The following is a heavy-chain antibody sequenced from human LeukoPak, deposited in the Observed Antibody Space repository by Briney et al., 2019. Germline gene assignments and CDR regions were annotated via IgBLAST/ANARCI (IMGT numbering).Heavy chain of an antibody. CDR1: GGSISSYY. CDR3: ARKDPSGTYGAFDI. D-gene: IGHD3-10*01. V-gene: IGHV4-59*01. Sequence: SETLSLTCTVSGGSISSYYWSWIRQPPGKGLEWIGYIYYSGSTNYNPSLKSRVTISVDTSKNQFSLKLSSVTAADTAVYYCARKDPSGTYGAFDIWGQGTMVTVSS. J-gene: IGHJ3*02. CDR2: IYYSGST.